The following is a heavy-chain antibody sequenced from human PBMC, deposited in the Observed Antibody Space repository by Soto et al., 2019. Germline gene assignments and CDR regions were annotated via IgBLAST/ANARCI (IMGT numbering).Heavy chain of an antibody. Sequence: ASVEVSCKASGYAFTSYGITWVRQAPGQGLEWMGWISAYNGNTNYAEKLQGRVTMTTDTSTSIAYMELRSLRSDDTAVYYCARDAPTIAAQDDYWGQGTLVTVSS. CDR1: GYAFTSYG. J-gene: IGHJ4*02. CDR2: ISAYNGNT. CDR3: ARDAPTIAAQDDY. V-gene: IGHV1-18*01. D-gene: IGHD6-13*01.